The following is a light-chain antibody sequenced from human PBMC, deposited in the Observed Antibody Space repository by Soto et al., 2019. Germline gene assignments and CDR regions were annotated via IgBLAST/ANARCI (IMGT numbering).Light chain of an antibody. J-gene: IGKJ1*01. CDR2: QAS. CDR1: QSIDSW. V-gene: IGKV1-5*03. CDR3: QHYDTYPLT. Sequence: DIQMTQCPSTLSASVGDRVSVTCRASQSIDSWLAWYQQKPGKAPKLLIYQASNLESGAPSRFSGSASGTDFTLTISSLQPDDFATYYCQHYDTYPLTFGQGTKVEIK.